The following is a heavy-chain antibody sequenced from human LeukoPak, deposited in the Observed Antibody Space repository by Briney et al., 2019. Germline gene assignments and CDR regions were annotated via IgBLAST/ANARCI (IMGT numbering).Heavy chain of an antibody. V-gene: IGHV1-18*01. D-gene: IGHD3-22*01. CDR2: ISAYNGNT. CDR1: GYIFISYG. Sequence: ASVKVSCKASGYIFISYGISWVRQAPGQGLEWMGWISAYNGNTKYAQKLQGRVTMTTDTSTSTAYMELRSLRSDDTAVYYCARDVWWIVGMDYFDFWGQGTLVTVSS. CDR3: ARDVWWIVGMDYFDF. J-gene: IGHJ4*02.